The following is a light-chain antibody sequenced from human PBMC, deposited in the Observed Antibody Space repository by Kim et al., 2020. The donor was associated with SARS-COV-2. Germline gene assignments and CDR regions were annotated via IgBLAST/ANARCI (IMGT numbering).Light chain of an antibody. CDR1: SANIGKNY. Sequence: GQKVTSSCSGSSANIGKNYVSWYQQFPGTAPKFLIYDNNKRPSGIPDRFSGSKSDTSATLGITGLQTGDEADYYCGTWDSSLSAYVFGTGTKVTVL. CDR3: GTWDSSLSAYV. V-gene: IGLV1-51*01. J-gene: IGLJ1*01. CDR2: DNN.